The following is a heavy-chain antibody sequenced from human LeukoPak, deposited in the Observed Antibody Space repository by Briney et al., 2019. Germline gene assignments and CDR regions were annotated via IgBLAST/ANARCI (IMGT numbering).Heavy chain of an antibody. CDR3: AREDPYYFDY. Sequence: PGGSLRLSCAASGFTFSSDGMHWVRQAPGKGLEWVSSITGRSSYTYYADSVKGRFTISRDNAKNSLYLQMNSLRAEDTAVYYCAREDPYYFDYWGQGTLVTVSS. V-gene: IGHV3-21*01. CDR2: ITGRSSYT. J-gene: IGHJ4*02. CDR1: GFTFSSDG.